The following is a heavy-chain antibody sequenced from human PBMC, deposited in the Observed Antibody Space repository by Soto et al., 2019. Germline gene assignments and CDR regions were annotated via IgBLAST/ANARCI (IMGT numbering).Heavy chain of an antibody. D-gene: IGHD3-16*02. J-gene: IGHJ4*02. CDR3: ARAKYDYXWGSYHPFDQ. CDR2: INVGDDKT. V-gene: IGHV1-3*01. Sequence: QVQLVQSGAEVKKPGASVRLSCKVSGKSFDNFAVHWVRQTPGQRPEWMGRINVGDDKTKYSEKFQGXVXXSYDTXXXXXXXXXXXXXXXXXAXXYXARAKYDYXWGSYHPFDQWAQGAQVXVAS. CDR1: GKSFDNFA.